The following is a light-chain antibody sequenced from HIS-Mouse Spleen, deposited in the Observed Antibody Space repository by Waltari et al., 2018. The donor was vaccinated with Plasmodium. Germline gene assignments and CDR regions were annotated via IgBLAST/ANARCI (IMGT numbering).Light chain of an antibody. Sequence: EIVLTQSPATLSLSPGERATLSCRASQSVSSYLAWYQQNPGQAPRRLIYDASNRATGIPARCSGSGSGTDFTLTISGLEPEDFAVYYCQQRSNWLTFGGGTKVEIK. CDR1: QSVSSY. V-gene: IGKV3-11*01. J-gene: IGKJ4*01. CDR3: QQRSNWLT. CDR2: DAS.